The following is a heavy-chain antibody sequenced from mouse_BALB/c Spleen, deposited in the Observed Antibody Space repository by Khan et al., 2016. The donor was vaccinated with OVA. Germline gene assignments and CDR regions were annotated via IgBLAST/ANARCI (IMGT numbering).Heavy chain of an antibody. V-gene: IGHV1S81*02. J-gene: IGHJ2*01. CDR2: IYPGDGRV. D-gene: IGHD2-4*01. CDR1: GYTFTNYW. Sequence: QVQLQQPGAELVKPGASVKLSCKASGYTFTNYWIHWVKQGPGQGLEWIGEIYPGDGRVNFNEKFRNKASLTVDRSSTTAYMQLSSLTSEDSAVDYSAINAYFDNYFDTWGQGSTLTVSS. CDR3: AINAYFDNYFDT.